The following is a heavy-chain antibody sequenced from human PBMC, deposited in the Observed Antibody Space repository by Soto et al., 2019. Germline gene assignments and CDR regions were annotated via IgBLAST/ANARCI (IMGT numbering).Heavy chain of an antibody. J-gene: IGHJ6*02. D-gene: IGHD5-18*01. CDR3: ACIFSGGYSYSFYYYGMDV. V-gene: IGHV4-39*01. CDR1: GGSISSSSYY. CDR2: IFYSGST. Sequence: QLQLQESGPGLVKPSETLSLTCTVSGGSISSSSYYWGWIRQPPGKGLEWIGSIFYSGSTYYNPSRRSRVTISVDTSKNQFSLKMSSVTAADTAVYYCACIFSGGYSYSFYYYGMDVWCQGTLVTVSS.